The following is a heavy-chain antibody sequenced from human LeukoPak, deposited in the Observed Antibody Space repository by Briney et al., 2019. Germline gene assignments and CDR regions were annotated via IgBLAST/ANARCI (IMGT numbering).Heavy chain of an antibody. D-gene: IGHD2-21*02. Sequence: ASVKVSCKASGYRFISNYIQWVRQAPGLGPEWMGWMHPGNGNTRYAEKFQGRVTMTRDTSINTAYLDLSSLRSDDTAVYYCAREGSYCVGGDCYSFDFWGQGTLITASS. J-gene: IGHJ4*02. CDR3: AREGSYCVGGDCYSFDF. CDR1: GYRFISNY. CDR2: MHPGNGNT. V-gene: IGHV1-2*02.